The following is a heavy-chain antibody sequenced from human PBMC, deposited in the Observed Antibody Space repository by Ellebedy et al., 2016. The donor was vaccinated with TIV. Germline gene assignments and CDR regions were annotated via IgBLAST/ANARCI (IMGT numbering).Heavy chain of an antibody. D-gene: IGHD5-12*01. CDR1: GFTFSTYG. V-gene: IGHV3-33*01. CDR2: LWYDGSRE. CDR3: ATERSGYDFDY. Sequence: PGGSLRLSCAASGFTFSTYGMHWVRQAPGKGLEWVAVLWYDGSREYYADSVKGRFTVSRDNSKNTLYLQLNSLRTEETAVYYCATERSGYDFDYWGQGTLVTVSA. J-gene: IGHJ4*02.